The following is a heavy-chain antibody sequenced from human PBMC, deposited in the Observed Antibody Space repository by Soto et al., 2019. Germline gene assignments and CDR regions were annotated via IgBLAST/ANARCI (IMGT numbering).Heavy chain of an antibody. CDR2: ISGSGGST. Sequence: EVQLLESGGGLVQPGGSLRLSCAASGFTSSSYAMSWVRQAPGKGLEWVSAISGSGGSTYYADSVKGRFTISRDNSKNTLYLQMNSLRAEDTAVYYCAKDLQEEYYYDSSGYYPGTYFDYWGQGTLVTVSS. V-gene: IGHV3-23*01. CDR1: GFTSSSYA. CDR3: AKDLQEEYYYDSSGYYPGTYFDY. D-gene: IGHD3-22*01. J-gene: IGHJ4*02.